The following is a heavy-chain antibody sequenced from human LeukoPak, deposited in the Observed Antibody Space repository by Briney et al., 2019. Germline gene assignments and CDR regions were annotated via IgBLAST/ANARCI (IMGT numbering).Heavy chain of an antibody. D-gene: IGHD6-19*01. Sequence: GGSLRLSCAVSGITLSNYGMSWVRQAPGKGLEWVAGISGSGGSTNYADSVKGRFSISRDNPKNTLYLQMNSLRAEDTAVYYCAKASSGWSPPDYWGQGTLVTVSS. CDR1: GITLSNYG. J-gene: IGHJ4*02. CDR3: AKASSGWSPPDY. CDR2: ISGSGGST. V-gene: IGHV3-23*01.